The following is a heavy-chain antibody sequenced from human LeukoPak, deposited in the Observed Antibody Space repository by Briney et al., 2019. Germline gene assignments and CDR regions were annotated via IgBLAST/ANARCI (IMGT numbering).Heavy chain of an antibody. V-gene: IGHV3-53*01. CDR2: IYSGGNT. CDR1: GFIVSSNY. CDR3: ARDVVQ. D-gene: IGHD2-21*01. J-gene: IGHJ4*02. Sequence: PGGSLRLSCAASGFIVSSNYMRWLRQAPGKGLECVSFIYSGGNTYFAISVKGRFTISKDNSKNTLYLQMNGLRAEDTAMYYCARDVVQWGQGTLVTVSS.